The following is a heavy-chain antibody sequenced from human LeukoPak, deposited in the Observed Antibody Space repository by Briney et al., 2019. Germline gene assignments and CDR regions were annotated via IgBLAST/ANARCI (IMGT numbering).Heavy chain of an antibody. J-gene: IGHJ4*02. CDR3: ARAFSWTPFDY. CDR2: ISWNSGSI. V-gene: IGHV3-9*01. D-gene: IGHD6-13*01. CDR1: GFTFDDYA. Sequence: GGSLRLSCAASGFTFDDYAMHWVRQAPGKGLEWVSGISWNSGSIRYADSVRGRFTISRDNAKNSLYLQMNSLRAEDTALYYCARAFSWTPFDYWGQGTLVTVSS.